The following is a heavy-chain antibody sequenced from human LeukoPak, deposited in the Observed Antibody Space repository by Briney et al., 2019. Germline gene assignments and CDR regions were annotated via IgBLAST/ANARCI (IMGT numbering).Heavy chain of an antibody. Sequence: SQTLSLTCTVSGGSISSGGYYWSWIRQPPGKGLEWIGYIYHSGSTYYNPSLKSRVTISLDMSKNQFSLKLSSVTAADTAVYYCAREIAVAGSAFDIWGQGTMVAVSS. J-gene: IGHJ3*02. CDR2: IYHSGST. V-gene: IGHV4-30-2*05. CDR3: AREIAVAGSAFDI. D-gene: IGHD6-19*01. CDR1: GGSISSGGYY.